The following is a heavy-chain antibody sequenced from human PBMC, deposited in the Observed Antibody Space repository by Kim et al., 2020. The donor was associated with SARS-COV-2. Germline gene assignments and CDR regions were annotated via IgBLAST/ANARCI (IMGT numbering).Heavy chain of an antibody. CDR1: GYTFTDYY. CDR2: INPNSHGT. CDR3: ARGPDDYGDY. V-gene: IGHV1-2*06. J-gene: IGHJ4*02. Sequence: ASVKVSCKASGYTFTDYYLHWVRQAPGQGLEWMGRINPNSHGTNYAQKFQGRVTMTRDTSISTAYMELSRLRSDDTAIYYFARGPDDYGDYWGQGTLVTVSS.